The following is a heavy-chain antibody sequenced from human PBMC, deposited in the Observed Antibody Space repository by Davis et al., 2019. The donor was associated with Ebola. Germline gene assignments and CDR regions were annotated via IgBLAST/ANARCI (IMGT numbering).Heavy chain of an antibody. CDR2: ISSDGSYI. V-gene: IGHV3-21*04. CDR3: ARADGYNHPADY. D-gene: IGHD5-24*01. CDR1: GFPFSSYT. Sequence: GGSLRLSCAASGFPFSSYTMNWVRQAPGKGLEWVSSISSDGSYIFYADSAKGRFTISRDNAKNSLYLQMDSLTVEDTAVYYCARADGYNHPADYWGQGTVVTVSS. J-gene: IGHJ4*02.